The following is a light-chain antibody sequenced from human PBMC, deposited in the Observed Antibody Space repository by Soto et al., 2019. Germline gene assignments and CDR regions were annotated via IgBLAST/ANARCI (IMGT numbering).Light chain of an antibody. CDR3: QQRSNWPT. V-gene: IGKV3-11*01. CDR2: DAS. Sequence: EMVLTQSPATLPLSPAERATLTCRASQSVSSYLAWYQQKPGQAPRLLIYDASNRATGIPARFSGSGSGTDFTLTISSLEPEDFAVYYCQQRSNWPTFGGGTKVDI. CDR1: QSVSSY. J-gene: IGKJ4*01.